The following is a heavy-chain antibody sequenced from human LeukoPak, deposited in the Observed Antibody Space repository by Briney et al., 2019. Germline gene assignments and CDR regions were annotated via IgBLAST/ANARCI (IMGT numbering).Heavy chain of an antibody. J-gene: IGHJ1*01. Sequence: SETPSLTCIGSGYSIFTTFCVGWIRQSPGKGLEWFVTFSGNTHYNPSLKSRVTISVDKSTNQVSLQLKSVSVADTAVYFCVRKSYSDYGINHWGQGTLVTVSS. CDR1: GYSIFTTFC. D-gene: IGHD4-11*01. CDR2: FSGNT. CDR3: VRKSYSDYGINH. V-gene: IGHV4-38-2*02.